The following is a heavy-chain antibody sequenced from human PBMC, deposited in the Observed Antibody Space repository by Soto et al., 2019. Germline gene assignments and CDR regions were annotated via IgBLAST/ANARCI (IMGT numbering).Heavy chain of an antibody. CDR2: IYYSGST. Sequence: SETLALTCTVSGGSISSYYWSWIRQPPGKGLEWIGYIYYSGSTNYNPSLKSRVTISVDTSKNQFSLKLSSVTAADTAVYYCARSFGYSSSFGMDVWGQGTTVTVSS. CDR3: ARSFGYSSSFGMDV. J-gene: IGHJ6*02. V-gene: IGHV4-59*01. D-gene: IGHD6-13*01. CDR1: GGSISSYY.